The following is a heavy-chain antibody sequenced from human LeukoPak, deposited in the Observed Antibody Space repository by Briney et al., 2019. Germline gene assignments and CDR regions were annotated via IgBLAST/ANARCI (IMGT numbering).Heavy chain of an antibody. J-gene: IGHJ1*01. V-gene: IGHV1-8*03. D-gene: IGHD2-2*01. CDR2: MNPNSGNT. CDR3: ARPQEEFCSSISCYDFQH. CDR1: GYTFTSYD. Sequence: ASVKVSCKASGYTFTSYDINWVRQATGQGLEWMGWMNPNSGNTGYAQKFQGRVTITRNTSISTAYMELSSLRSEDTAVYYCARPQEEFCSSISCYDFQHWGQGTLVTVSS.